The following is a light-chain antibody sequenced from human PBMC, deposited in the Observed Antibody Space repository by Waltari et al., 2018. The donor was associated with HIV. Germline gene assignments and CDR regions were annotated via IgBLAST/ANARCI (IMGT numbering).Light chain of an antibody. Sequence: QSVLTQPPSASETPGQRVTISCSGSSSNIGSNYVYWYQHLPGTAPKLLIYINSQRPSGVPDRFSGSKSGTSAALAISGLHSEDEADYYCEAWDDTLNGFVFGTGTRVTVL. CDR2: INS. V-gene: IGLV1-44*01. CDR3: EAWDDTLNGFV. J-gene: IGLJ1*01. CDR1: SSNIGSNY.